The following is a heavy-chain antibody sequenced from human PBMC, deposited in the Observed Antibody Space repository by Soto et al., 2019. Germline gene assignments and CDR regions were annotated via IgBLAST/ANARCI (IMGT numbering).Heavy chain of an antibody. CDR3: ARETDHLGIAAAGTFDY. J-gene: IGHJ4*02. D-gene: IGHD6-13*01. V-gene: IGHV1-69*13. CDR1: GGTFSSYA. CDR2: IIPIFGTA. Sequence: SVKVSCKASGGTFSSYAISWVRLAAGQGLEWMGGIIPIFGTANYAQKFQGRVTITADESTSAAYMELSSLRSEDTAVYYCARETDHLGIAAAGTFDYWGQGTLVTVSS.